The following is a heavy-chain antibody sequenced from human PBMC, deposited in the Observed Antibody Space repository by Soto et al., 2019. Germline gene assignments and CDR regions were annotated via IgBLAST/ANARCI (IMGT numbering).Heavy chain of an antibody. CDR2: INAGNGKK. V-gene: IGHV1-3*01. J-gene: IGHJ6*02. CDR3: AREEWLVLFGMDV. CDR1: GYTFTSCA. D-gene: IGHD6-19*01. Sequence: GASMKVSCKASGYTFTSCAMHWVRQAPGQRLEWMGRINAGNGKKKNSQKFQGKVTINRDTSASTAYMELSSLRFEDTAVYYCAREEWLVLFGMDVWGQGTTVTVSS.